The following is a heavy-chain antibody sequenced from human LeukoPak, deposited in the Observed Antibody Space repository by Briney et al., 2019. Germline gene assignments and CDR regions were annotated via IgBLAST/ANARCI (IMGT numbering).Heavy chain of an antibody. CDR1: GGAVGADY. J-gene: IGHJ4*02. CDR2: IYYIGRT. D-gene: IGHD6-13*01. Sequence: SETLSLTGTVAGGAVGADYGSWIRQPPGKRLEWSGYIYYIGRTNYNTSLNTRVTISIDRSRNQFSLKLNSVTPADTAVYYCARAPQDGSNWSHYFDHWGRGALVTVSS. CDR3: ARAPQDGSNWSHYFDH. V-gene: IGHV4-59*02.